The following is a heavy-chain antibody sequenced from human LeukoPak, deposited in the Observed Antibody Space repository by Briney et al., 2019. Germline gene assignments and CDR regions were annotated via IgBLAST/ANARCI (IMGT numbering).Heavy chain of an antibody. V-gene: IGHV3-23*01. CDR1: EFTFSNAW. Sequence: GGSLRLSCAASEFTFSNAWMSWVRQAPGKGLEWVSAISGSGGSTYYADSVKGRFTISRDNSKNTLYLQMNSLRAEDTAVYYCAKVPSIYCSGGSCKGLYYYGMDVWGQGTTVTVSS. J-gene: IGHJ6*02. D-gene: IGHD2-15*01. CDR3: AKVPSIYCSGGSCKGLYYYGMDV. CDR2: ISGSGGST.